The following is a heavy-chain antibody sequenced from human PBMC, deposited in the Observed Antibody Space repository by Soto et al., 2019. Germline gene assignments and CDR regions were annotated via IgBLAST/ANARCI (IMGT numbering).Heavy chain of an antibody. D-gene: IGHD3-10*01. CDR3: ARDPSYYYGSGSYYRYYYGMDV. V-gene: IGHV3-30-3*01. Sequence: QVQLVESGGGVVQPGRSLRLSCAASGFTFSSYAMHWVRQAPGKGLEWVAVXSXDGSNKYYADSVKGRFTISRDNSKNTLYLQMNSLRAEDTAVYYCARDPSYYYGSGSYYRYYYGMDVWGQGTTVTVSS. J-gene: IGHJ6*02. CDR1: GFTFSSYA. CDR2: XSXDGSNK.